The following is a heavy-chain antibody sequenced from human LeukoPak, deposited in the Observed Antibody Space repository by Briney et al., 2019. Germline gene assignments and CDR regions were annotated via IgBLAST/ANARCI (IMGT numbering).Heavy chain of an antibody. D-gene: IGHD2/OR15-2a*01. J-gene: IGHJ5*02. CDR1: GYTFTGYY. CDR3: ARYIEFLSWFDP. V-gene: IGHV1-2*02. CDR2: INPNSGGT. Sequence: ASVKVSCKACGYTFTGYYMHWVRQAPGQGLEWMGWINPNSGGTNYAQKFQGRVTMTRDTSISTAYMELSRLRSDDTAVYYCARYIEFLSWFDPWGQGTLVTVSS.